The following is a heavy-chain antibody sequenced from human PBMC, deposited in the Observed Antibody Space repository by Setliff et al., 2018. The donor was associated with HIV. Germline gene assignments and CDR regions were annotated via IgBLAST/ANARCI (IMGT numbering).Heavy chain of an antibody. Sequence: SETLSLTCTVSGGSLSSSNYYCGWIRQPPGKGLEWIGSIYYSGNTYYNPSLKSRVTISGDTSKKQFSLKLRAVTAADSAVYYCARVQTMAVAGTQYYYMDVWGKGTTVTV. V-gene: IGHV4-39*01. CDR3: ARVQTMAVAGTQYYYMDV. D-gene: IGHD6-19*01. CDR1: GGSLSSSNYY. J-gene: IGHJ6*03. CDR2: IYYSGNT.